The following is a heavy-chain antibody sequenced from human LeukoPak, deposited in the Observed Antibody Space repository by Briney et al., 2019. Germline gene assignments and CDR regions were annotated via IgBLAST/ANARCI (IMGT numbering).Heavy chain of an antibody. CDR3: ARGGPVERGSPDH. CDR2: IYTSGST. J-gene: IGHJ4*02. Sequence: PSQTLSLTCTVSGGSISSGSYYWSWIRQPAGKGLEWIGRIYTSGSTNYNPSLKSRVTISVDTSKNQFSLKLSSVTAADTAVYYCARGGPVERGSPDHWGQGTLVTVSS. V-gene: IGHV4-61*02. D-gene: IGHD3-10*01. CDR1: GGSISSGSYY.